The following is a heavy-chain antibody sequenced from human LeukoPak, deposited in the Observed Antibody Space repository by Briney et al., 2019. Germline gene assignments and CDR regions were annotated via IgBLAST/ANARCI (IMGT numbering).Heavy chain of an antibody. V-gene: IGHV4-34*01. CDR2: INHSGST. D-gene: IGHD2-8*01. Sequence: MTSETLSLTCAVYGGSFSGYYWSWIRQPPGKGLEWIGEINHSGSTNYNPSLKSRVTISVDTSKNQFSLKLSSVTAADTAVYYCARGIGVSYYYMDVWGKGTTVTVSS. CDR3: ARGIGVSYYYMDV. J-gene: IGHJ6*03. CDR1: GGSFSGYY.